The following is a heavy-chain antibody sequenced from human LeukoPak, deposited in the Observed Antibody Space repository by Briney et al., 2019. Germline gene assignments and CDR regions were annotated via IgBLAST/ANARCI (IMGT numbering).Heavy chain of an antibody. CDR1: GYTLTGYY. D-gene: IGHD5-18*01. CDR2: INPKSGGT. J-gene: IGHJ4*02. V-gene: IGHV1-2*02. CDR3: AIDVGIQLWLVY. Sequence: AXVKVSCKASGYTLTGYYMHWVGQARGQGVEWMGWINPKSGGTKYAQKIEGRDTMNRERSISTAYMELSRLRSDDTAVYYCAIDVGIQLWLVYWGQGTLVTVSS.